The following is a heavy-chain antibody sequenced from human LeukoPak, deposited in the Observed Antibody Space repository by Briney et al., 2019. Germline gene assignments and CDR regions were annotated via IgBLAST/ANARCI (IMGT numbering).Heavy chain of an antibody. D-gene: IGHD6-19*01. CDR1: GFTFDDYA. J-gene: IGHJ4*02. Sequence: GGSLRLSCAASGFTFDDYAMHWARHAPGTGLEWVSGIRWNSGSIGYADSVKGRFTISRDNAKNSLYLQMNSLRAEDTALYYCAKDISSSGWYRGFDYWGQGTLVTVSS. CDR3: AKDISSSGWYRGFDY. CDR2: IRWNSGSI. V-gene: IGHV3-9*01.